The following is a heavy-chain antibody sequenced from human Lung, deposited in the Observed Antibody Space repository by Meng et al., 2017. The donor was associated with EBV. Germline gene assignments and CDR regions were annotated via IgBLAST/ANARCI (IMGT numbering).Heavy chain of an antibody. V-gene: IGHV7-4-1*02. D-gene: IGHD2/OR15-2a*01. J-gene: IGHJ5*02. CDR1: GYTFSTYT. CDR3: ARGGNFDP. CDR2: ISTNTGTP. Sequence: QLVKSGFELKKPGDSVKVSCKASGYTFSTYTINWVRQAHGRGLEWMGWISTNTGTPKYTQGFTGRSVFSLDTSVSTAYLQISSLKAEDTAVYYCARGGNFDPWGQGTLVTVSS.